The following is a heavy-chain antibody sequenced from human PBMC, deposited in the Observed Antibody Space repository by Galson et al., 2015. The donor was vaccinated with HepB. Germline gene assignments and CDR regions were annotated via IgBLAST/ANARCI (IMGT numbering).Heavy chain of an antibody. D-gene: IGHD3-9*01. CDR2: INWNGGST. Sequence: LRLSCAASGFTFDDYGMSWVRQAPGKGLEWVSGINWNGGSTGYADSVKGRFTITRDNAKNSLYLQMNTLRAEDTALYHCARASLLRYFDWPTDYWGQGTLVTVSS. J-gene: IGHJ4*02. V-gene: IGHV3-20*01. CDR1: GFTFDDYG. CDR3: ARASLLRYFDWPTDY.